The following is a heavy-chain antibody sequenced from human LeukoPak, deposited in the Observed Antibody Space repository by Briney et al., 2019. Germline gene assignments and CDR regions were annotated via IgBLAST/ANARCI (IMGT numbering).Heavy chain of an antibody. V-gene: IGHV4-31*03. CDR1: GGSISSGGYY. CDR3: ARDWAYDSSGYYPNDAFDI. Sequence: PSETLSLTCTVSGGSISSGGYYWSWIRQHPGKGLEWIGYIYYNGSTYYNPSLKSRVTISVDTSKNQFSLKLSSVTAADTAVYYCARDWAYDSSGYYPNDAFDIWGQGTMVTVSS. CDR2: IYYNGST. J-gene: IGHJ3*02. D-gene: IGHD3-22*01.